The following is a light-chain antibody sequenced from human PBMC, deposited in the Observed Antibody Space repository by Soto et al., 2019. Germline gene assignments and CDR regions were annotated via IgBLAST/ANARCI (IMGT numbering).Light chain of an antibody. V-gene: IGKV1-9*01. Sequence: IQLTQSPSSLYASVGDRVTITCRASQGITSYLAWYQQKAGKAPKRLIYAASTLQSGVPSRFSGSGSGTEFTLTISSLQPEDFATYYCQQLNGYPLTFGQGTKVDIK. CDR2: AAS. CDR3: QQLNGYPLT. CDR1: QGITSY. J-gene: IGKJ1*01.